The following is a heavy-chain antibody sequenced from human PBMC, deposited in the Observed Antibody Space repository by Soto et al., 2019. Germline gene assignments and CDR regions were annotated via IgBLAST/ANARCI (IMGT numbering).Heavy chain of an antibody. V-gene: IGHV3-74*01. CDR3: ARGPGYYFDY. J-gene: IGHJ4*02. CDR2: LNPDGSIT. Sequence: PGGSLRLSCAASGFTFSNYWMNWVRQVPGKGLVWVSRLNPDGSITKYADSVKGRFTISRDNSKNTLYLQMGSLRAEDMAVYYCARGPGYYFDYWGQGTLVTVSS. CDR1: GFTFSNYW.